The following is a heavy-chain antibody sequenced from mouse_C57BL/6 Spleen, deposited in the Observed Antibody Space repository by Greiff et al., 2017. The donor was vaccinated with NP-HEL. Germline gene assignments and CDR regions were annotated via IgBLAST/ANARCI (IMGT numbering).Heavy chain of an antibody. Sequence: QVQLQQSGAELVRPGTSVKVSCKASGYAFTNYLIEWVKQRPGQGLEWIGVINPGSGGTNYNEKFKGKATLTADKSSSTAYMQLSSLTSEDAAVYFCAFITRVNWYFDVWGTGTTVTVSS. V-gene: IGHV1-54*01. D-gene: IGHD1-1*02. CDR3: AFITRVNWYFDV. CDR1: GYAFTNYL. CDR2: INPGSGGT. J-gene: IGHJ1*03.